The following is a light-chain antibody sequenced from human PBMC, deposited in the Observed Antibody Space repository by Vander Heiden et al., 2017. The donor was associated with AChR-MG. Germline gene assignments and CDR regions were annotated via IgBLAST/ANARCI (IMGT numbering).Light chain of an antibody. CDR2: RNN. CDR1: SSNIGSNY. J-gene: IGLJ2*01. V-gene: IGLV1-47*01. CDR3: SAWDDSLSGHLV. Sequence: QSVLTQPPSASGTPGQRVTISCSGSSSNIGSNYVYWYQQLPGTAPKLLIYRNNQRPSGVPDRFSCSNSGTSASPAISGLRSEDEADYYGSAWDDSLSGHLVFGGGTKLTVL.